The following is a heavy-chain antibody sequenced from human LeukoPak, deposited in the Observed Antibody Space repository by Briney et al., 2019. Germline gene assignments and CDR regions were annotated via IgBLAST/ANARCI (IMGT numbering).Heavy chain of an antibody. CDR2: ISGSGGST. D-gene: IGHD2-15*01. Sequence: GGSLRLSCAASGFTFSSYAMSWVRQAPGKGLEWVSAISGSGGSTYYADSVKGRFTISRDNSKNTLYLQMNSLRAEDTAVYYCARKRTLGLLSGGPRGAFDIWGQGTMVTVSS. J-gene: IGHJ3*02. V-gene: IGHV3-23*01. CDR3: ARKRTLGLLSGGPRGAFDI. CDR1: GFTFSSYA.